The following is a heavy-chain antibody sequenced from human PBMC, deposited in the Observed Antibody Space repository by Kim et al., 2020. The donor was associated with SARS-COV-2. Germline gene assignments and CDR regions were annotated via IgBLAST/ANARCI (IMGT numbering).Heavy chain of an antibody. J-gene: IGHJ6*02. D-gene: IGHD6-19*01. V-gene: IGHV3-30*04. CDR3: ARDLPRGPYSSGWSPDIQYGMDV. CDR1: GFTFSSYA. Sequence: GGSLRLSCAASGFTFSSYAMHWVRQAPGKGLEWVAVISYDGSNKYYADSVKGRFTISRDNSKNTLYLQMNSLRAEDTAVYYCARDLPRGPYSSGWSPDIQYGMDVWGQGTTVTVSS. CDR2: ISYDGSNK.